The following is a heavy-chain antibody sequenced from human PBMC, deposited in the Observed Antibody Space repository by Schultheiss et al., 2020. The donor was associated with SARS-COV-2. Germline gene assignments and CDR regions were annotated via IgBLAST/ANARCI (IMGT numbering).Heavy chain of an antibody. CDR2: ISNHERDK. CDR1: GFTFSSYS. V-gene: IGHV3-30*03. J-gene: IGHJ4*02. CDR3: ARDGYNYDGFSGLLDY. D-gene: IGHD5-18*01. Sequence: GGSLRLSCAASGFTFSSYSMNWVRQTPGKGLEWVAVISNHERDKYYADSVRGRFTVSRDNSKNTLFLQMNSLRVEDTAVYYCARDGYNYDGFSGLLDYWGQGSLVTVSS.